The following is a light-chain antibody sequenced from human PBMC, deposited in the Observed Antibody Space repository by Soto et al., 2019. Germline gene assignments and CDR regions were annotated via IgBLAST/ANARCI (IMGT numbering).Light chain of an antibody. J-gene: IGLJ2*01. Sequence: QSALTQPASVSGSPGQSITISCTGTSSNFGSYKVVSWYQQHPGKAPKLIIYEGNKRPSGVSDRFSGSKSGNTASLTISGLQAEDEADYYCCSYAGSTTVVFGGGTKLTVL. V-gene: IGLV2-23*01. CDR3: CSYAGSTTVV. CDR2: EGN. CDR1: SSNFGSYKV.